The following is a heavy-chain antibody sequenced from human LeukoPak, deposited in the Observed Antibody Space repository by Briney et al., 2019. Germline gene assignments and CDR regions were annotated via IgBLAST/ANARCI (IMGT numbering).Heavy chain of an antibody. CDR1: GGSFSGYY. Sequence: SETLSLTCAVYGGSFSGYYWGWIRQPPGKGLEWIGNIYYTGSTYYNPSLKSRVTISVDTSKNQFSLKLSSVTAADTAVYYCARRMATMLAFDIWGQGTMVTVSS. J-gene: IGHJ3*02. CDR3: ARRMATMLAFDI. V-gene: IGHV4-34*01. CDR2: IYYTGST. D-gene: IGHD5-24*01.